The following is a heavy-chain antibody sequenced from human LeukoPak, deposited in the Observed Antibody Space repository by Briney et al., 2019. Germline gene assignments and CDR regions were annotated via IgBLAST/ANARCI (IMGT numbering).Heavy chain of an antibody. Sequence: SETLSLTCAVSGYSISSGYYWGWIRQPPGKGLEWIGSIYHSGSTYYNPSLKSRVTISVDTSKNQFSLKLSSVTAADTAVYYCARHYASLGAFDIWGQGTMVTVSS. D-gene: IGHD4-17*01. CDR1: GYSISSGYY. J-gene: IGHJ3*02. CDR2: IYHSGST. V-gene: IGHV4-38-2*01. CDR3: ARHYASLGAFDI.